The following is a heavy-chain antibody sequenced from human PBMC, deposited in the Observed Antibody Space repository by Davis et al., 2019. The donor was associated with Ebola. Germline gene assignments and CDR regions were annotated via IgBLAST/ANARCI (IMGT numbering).Heavy chain of an antibody. CDR1: GFTFSSYS. D-gene: IGHD7-27*01. J-gene: IGHJ4*02. CDR3: ASVTGDKGNDDY. Sequence: GGSLRLSCAASGFTFSSYSMNWVRQAPGKGLEWVSSISSSSSYIYYADSVKGRFTISRDNAKNSLYLQMNSLRAEDTAVYYCASVTGDKGNDDYWGQGTLVTVSS. CDR2: ISSSSSYI. V-gene: IGHV3-21*01.